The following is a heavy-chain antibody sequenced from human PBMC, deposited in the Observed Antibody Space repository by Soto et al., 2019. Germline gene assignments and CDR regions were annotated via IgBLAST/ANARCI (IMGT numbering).Heavy chain of an antibody. D-gene: IGHD2-15*01. CDR2: IYYSGST. J-gene: IGHJ5*02. CDR1: GGSISSYY. V-gene: IGHV4-59*01. CDR3: ARDGYCSGGSCYGFDP. Sequence: SETLSLTCTVSGGSISSYYWSWIRQPPGKGLEWIGYIYYSGSTNYNPSLKSRVTISVDTSKNQFSLKLSSVTAADTAVYYCARDGYCSGGSCYGFDPWGQGTLVTVSS.